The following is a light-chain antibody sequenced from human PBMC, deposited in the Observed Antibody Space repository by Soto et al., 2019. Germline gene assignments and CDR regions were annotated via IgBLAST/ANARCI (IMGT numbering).Light chain of an antibody. J-gene: IGLJ2*01. CDR2: SNN. CDR3: AAWDDSLNGPV. V-gene: IGLV1-44*01. Sequence: QSVLTKPPSASGTPGQRVTISCSGSSSNIGSNTVNWYQQLPGTAPKLLIYSNNQRASGVPDRFSGSKSGTSASLAISGLQSEDEADYYCAAWDDSLNGPVFGGGTKLTVL. CDR1: SSNIGSNT.